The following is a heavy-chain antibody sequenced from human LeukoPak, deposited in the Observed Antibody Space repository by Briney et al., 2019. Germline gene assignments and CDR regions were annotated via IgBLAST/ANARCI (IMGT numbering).Heavy chain of an antibody. CDR3: ARGVAAAGKNWFDP. D-gene: IGHD6-13*01. J-gene: IGHJ5*02. CDR1: GLTFSSYS. Sequence: PGGSLRLSCAASGLTFSSYSMNWVRQAPGKGLEWVSYISSSSSTIYYADSVKGRFTISRDNAKNSLYLQMNSLRAEDTAVYYCARGVAAAGKNWFDPWGQGTLVTVSS. CDR2: ISSSSSTI. V-gene: IGHV3-48*01.